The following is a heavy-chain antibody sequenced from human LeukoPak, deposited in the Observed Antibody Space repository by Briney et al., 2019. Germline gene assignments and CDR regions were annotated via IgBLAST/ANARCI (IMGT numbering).Heavy chain of an antibody. D-gene: IGHD3-22*01. Sequence: SETLSLTCAVSGGSISSSSYYWGWIRQPPGKGLEWIGSISYSGSTYYNPSLKSRVTISVDTSKNQFSLKLSSVTAADTAVYYCARSVDSLLNFDYWGQGTLVTVSS. J-gene: IGHJ4*02. CDR1: GGSISSSSYY. CDR2: ISYSGST. V-gene: IGHV4-39*01. CDR3: ARSVDSLLNFDY.